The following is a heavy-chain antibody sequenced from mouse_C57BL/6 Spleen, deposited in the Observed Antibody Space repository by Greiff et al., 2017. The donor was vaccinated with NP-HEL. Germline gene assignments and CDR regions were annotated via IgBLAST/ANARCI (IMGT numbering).Heavy chain of an antibody. CDR2: ISSGSSTI. CDR1: GFTFSDYG. V-gene: IGHV5-17*01. Sequence: VQLKESGGGLVKPGGSLKLSCAASGFTFSDYGMHWVRQAPEKGLEWVAYISSGSSTIYYADTVKGRFTIARDNAKNTLFLQMTSLRAEDTAMYYCARGSPMDYWGQGTSVTVSS. J-gene: IGHJ4*01. CDR3: ARGSPMDY.